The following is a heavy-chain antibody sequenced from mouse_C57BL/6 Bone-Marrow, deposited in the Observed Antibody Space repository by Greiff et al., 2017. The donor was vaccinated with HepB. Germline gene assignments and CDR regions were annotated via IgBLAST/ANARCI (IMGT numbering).Heavy chain of an antibody. CDR2: IFWDDDK. Sequence: QVTLKESGPGILQSSQTLSLTCSFSGFSLSTSGMGVSWIRQPSGKGLEWLAHIFWDDDKRYNPSLKSRLTISKDTSRNQVFLKITSVDTADTATYYCARRAGELRSFDYWGQGTTLTVSS. J-gene: IGHJ2*01. CDR3: ARRAGELRSFDY. D-gene: IGHD1-1*01. CDR1: GFSLSTSGMG. V-gene: IGHV8-12*01.